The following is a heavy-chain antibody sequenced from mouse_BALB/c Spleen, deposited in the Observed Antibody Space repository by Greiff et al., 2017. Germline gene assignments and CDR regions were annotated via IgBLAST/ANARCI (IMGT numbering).Heavy chain of an antibody. Sequence: QVQLQQSGAELVKPGASVKLSCKASGYTFTEYIIHWVKQRSGQGLEWIGWFYPGSGSIKYNEKFKDKATLTADKSSSTVYMELSRLTSEDSAVYFCARHEGGLYETFLYFDYWGQGTTLTVSS. CDR2: FYPGSGSI. CDR1: GYTFTEYI. CDR3: ARHEGGLYETFLYFDY. J-gene: IGHJ2*01. D-gene: IGHD2-12*01. V-gene: IGHV1-62-2*01.